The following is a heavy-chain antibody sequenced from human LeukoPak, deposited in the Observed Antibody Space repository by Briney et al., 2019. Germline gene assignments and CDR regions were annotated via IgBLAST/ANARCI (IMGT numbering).Heavy chain of an antibody. CDR1: GYSISSGYY. CDR3: ARDSAKLGYFDY. D-gene: IGHD3-16*01. CDR2: IYHSEST. J-gene: IGHJ4*02. V-gene: IGHV4-38-2*02. Sequence: SGTLSLTCTVSGYSISSGYYWGWIRQPPGKGLEWIGSIYHSESTYYNPSLKSRVTISVDTSKNQFSLKLSSVTAADTAVYYCARDSAKLGYFDYWGQGTLVTVSS.